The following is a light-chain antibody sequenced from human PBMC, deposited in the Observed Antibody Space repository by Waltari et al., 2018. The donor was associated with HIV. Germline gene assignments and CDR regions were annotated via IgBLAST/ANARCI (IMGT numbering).Light chain of an antibody. Sequence: QSALTQPAAVSGSPGQSITISCTGTSSDVGSYYLVYWYQQHPGKAPKLMIYEVSKRPSGVSNRFSGSKSGNTASLTISGLQAEDEADYYCCSYAGSSTFVVFGGGTKLTVL. J-gene: IGLJ2*01. CDR2: EVS. CDR3: CSYAGSSTFVV. CDR1: SSDVGSYYL. V-gene: IGLV2-23*02.